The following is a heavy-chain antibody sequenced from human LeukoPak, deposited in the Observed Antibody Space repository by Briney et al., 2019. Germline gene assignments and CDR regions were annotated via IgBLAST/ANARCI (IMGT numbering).Heavy chain of an antibody. J-gene: IGHJ6*03. CDR3: ARGRNYDFWSGPTRPYYYYMDV. D-gene: IGHD3-3*01. V-gene: IGHV4-34*01. CDR1: GGSFSGYY. CDR2: INHSGST. Sequence: LETLSLTCAVYGGSFSGYYWSWIRQPPGKGLEWIGEINHSGSTNYNPSLKSRVTISVDTSKNQFSLKLSSVTAADTAVYYCARGRNYDFWSGPTRPYYYYMDVWGKGTTVTVSS.